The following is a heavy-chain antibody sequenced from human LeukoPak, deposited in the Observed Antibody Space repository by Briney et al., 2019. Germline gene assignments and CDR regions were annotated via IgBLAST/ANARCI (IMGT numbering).Heavy chain of an antibody. D-gene: IGHD1-1*01. J-gene: IGHJ3*02. V-gene: IGHV3-43*02. CDR2: IGGDGGST. CDR1: RLTFHHYV. Sequence: GGSLTLSCAASRLTFHHYVRQWVRQAPGKGLEWVSLIGGDGGSTYYADSVKGRLTISRDNRKNSLHLQMNSLTTEDTALYFCAKATTMYAFDIWGQGTMVTVSS. CDR3: AKATTMYAFDI.